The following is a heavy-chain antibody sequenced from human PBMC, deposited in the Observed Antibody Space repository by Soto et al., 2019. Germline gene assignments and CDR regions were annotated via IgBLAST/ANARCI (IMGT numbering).Heavy chain of an antibody. D-gene: IGHD2-15*01. CDR2: ISIEKGDT. CDR1: GYSFDTFG. CDR3: ARCYCSVGSCFTCWHFDL. Sequence: QVQVVQSGAEVKKPGASVKVACKASGYSFDTFGMSWVRQAPGQGLGWMGWISIEKGDTNSAQKFQDRVTMTTDTSTSTAYMELSSLTSDDTAVDYCARCYCSVGSCFTCWHFDLWGRGTLVTVSS. J-gene: IGHJ2*01. V-gene: IGHV1-18*01.